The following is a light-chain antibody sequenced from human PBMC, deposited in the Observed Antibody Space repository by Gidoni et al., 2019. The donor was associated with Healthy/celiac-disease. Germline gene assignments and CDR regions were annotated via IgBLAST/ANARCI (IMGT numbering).Light chain of an antibody. CDR3: QQYNNWPPWT. V-gene: IGKV3-15*01. J-gene: IGKJ1*01. CDR1: QRVSSN. CDR2: GAS. Sequence: EIVMTQSPATLSVSPGERATLPCRASQRVSSNLAWYQQKPGQAPRLLIYGASTRATGIPARFSGSGSGTEFTLTISSLQSEDFAVYYCQQYNNWPPWTFGQXTKVEIK.